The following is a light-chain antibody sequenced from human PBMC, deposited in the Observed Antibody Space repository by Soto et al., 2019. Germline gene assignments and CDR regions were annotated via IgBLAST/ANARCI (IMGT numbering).Light chain of an antibody. Sequence: SVLPQPPSASGTPGQRVTISCSGSSSNIGSNYVYWYQQLPGTAPKLLIYRNNQRPSGVPDRFSGSKSGTSASLAISGLRSEDEADYYCAAWDDSLSEVFGTGTKVTVL. V-gene: IGLV1-47*01. CDR2: RNN. J-gene: IGLJ1*01. CDR1: SSNIGSNY. CDR3: AAWDDSLSEV.